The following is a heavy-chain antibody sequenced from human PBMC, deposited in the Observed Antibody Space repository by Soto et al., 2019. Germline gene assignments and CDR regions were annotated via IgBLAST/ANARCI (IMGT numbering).Heavy chain of an antibody. D-gene: IGHD2-2*03. V-gene: IGHV1-69*13. Sequence: SVKVSCKSSVFTLGSYAISWVRQAPGQGLEWMGGIIPIFGTANYAQKFQGRVTITADESTSTAYMELRSLRYEDTAVYYCARDMAIVVVPAANRAFDIWGQGTMVTVSS. CDR1: VFTLGSYA. J-gene: IGHJ3*02. CDR2: IIPIFGTA. CDR3: ARDMAIVVVPAANRAFDI.